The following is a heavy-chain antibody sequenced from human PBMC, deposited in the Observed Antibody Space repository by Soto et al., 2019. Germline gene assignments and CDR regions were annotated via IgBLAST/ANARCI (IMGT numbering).Heavy chain of an antibody. CDR3: ARLIVATTNYYYGMDV. J-gene: IGHJ6*02. V-gene: IGHV4-59*01. D-gene: IGHD5-12*01. CDR2: IYYSGST. Sequence: PSETLSLTCTVSGGSLIQSYWNWIRQTPGKGLEWIGYIYYSGSTNYNPSLKSRVTISVDTSKNQFSLKLSSVTAADTAVYYCARLIVATTNYYYGMDVWGQGTTVTVSS. CDR1: GGSLIQSY.